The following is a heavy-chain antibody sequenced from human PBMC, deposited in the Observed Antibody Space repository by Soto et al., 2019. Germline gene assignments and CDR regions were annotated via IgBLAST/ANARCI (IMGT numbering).Heavy chain of an antibody. Sequence: ASVKVSCKASGYTFTGYYMHWVRQAPGQGLEWMGWINPNSGGTNYAQKFQGRVTMTRDTSISTAYMELSRLRSDDTAVYDCARDHVVRGVIIDYYYGMDVWGQGTTVTVSS. D-gene: IGHD3-10*01. CDR3: ARDHVVRGVIIDYYYGMDV. CDR2: INPNSGGT. V-gene: IGHV1-2*02. J-gene: IGHJ6*02. CDR1: GYTFTGYY.